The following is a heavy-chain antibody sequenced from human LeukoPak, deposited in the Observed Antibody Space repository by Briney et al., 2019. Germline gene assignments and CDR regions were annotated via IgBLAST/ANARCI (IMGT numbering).Heavy chain of an antibody. J-gene: IGHJ4*02. CDR1: GYTFTGYY. CDR2: IKPNSGVT. CDR3: ARGLDSGGYPFDY. D-gene: IGHD2-15*01. Sequence: ASVTVSCKASGYTFTGYYMHWVRQAPGQGLEWMGWIKPNSGVTNYAQKFQGRVTMTRDTSTSTLYMELRSLRPDDTAVYYCARGLDSGGYPFDYWGQGTLVTVSS. V-gene: IGHV1-2*02.